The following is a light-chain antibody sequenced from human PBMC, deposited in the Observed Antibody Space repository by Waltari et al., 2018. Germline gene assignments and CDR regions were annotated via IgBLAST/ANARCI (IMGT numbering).Light chain of an antibody. Sequence: QLVLTQSPSVSASLGASVKLTCTLSSGHSSNVIAWHQQQPGKGPRYFMKVNSDGSHSKGDEIPDRFSGSSSGPERYLTISSLQSDDEADYYCQTGGHGTWVFGGGTKLTVL. CDR1: SGHSSNV. CDR2: VNSDGSH. J-gene: IGLJ3*02. CDR3: QTGGHGTWV. V-gene: IGLV4-69*01.